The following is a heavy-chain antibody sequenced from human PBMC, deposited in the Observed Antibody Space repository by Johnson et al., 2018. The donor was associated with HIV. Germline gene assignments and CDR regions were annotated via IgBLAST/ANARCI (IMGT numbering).Heavy chain of an antibody. CDR1: GFTFSSYA. D-gene: IGHD4-17*01. CDR2: ISSSGSTI. Sequence: EVQLVESGGGVVQPGRSLRLSCAASGFTFSSYAMHWIRQAPGKGLEWVSYISSSGSTIYYADSVKGRFTISRDNAKNSLYLQMNSLRAEDTALYYCAKDRHDYGDLDAFDIWGQGTMVTVSS. CDR3: AKDRHDYGDLDAFDI. J-gene: IGHJ3*02. V-gene: IGHV3-48*04.